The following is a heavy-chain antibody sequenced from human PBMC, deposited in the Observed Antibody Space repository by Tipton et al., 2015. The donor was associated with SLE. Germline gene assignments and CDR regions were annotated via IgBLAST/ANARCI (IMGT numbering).Heavy chain of an antibody. V-gene: IGHV3-43*01. CDR3: VKGSRTGLLDY. D-gene: IGHD2-2*01. CDR2: ISWDGGRT. Sequence: GSLRLSCAASGFSVDDYSMYWVRQAPGKGLEWVSLISWDGGRTSYADSVKGRFAISRDNSKNSLYLQMNSLRSEDTALYYCVKGSRTGLLDYWGQGTLVTVSS. CDR1: GFSVDDYS. J-gene: IGHJ4*02.